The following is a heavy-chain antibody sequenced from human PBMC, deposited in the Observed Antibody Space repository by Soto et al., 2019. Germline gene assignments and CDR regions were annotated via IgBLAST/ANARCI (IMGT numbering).Heavy chain of an antibody. CDR1: GFTFSTYT. Sequence: EVQLVESGGGLVKPGGSLGLSCVVSGFTFSTYTMNWVRQAPGKGLEWVSSITGGSGYIYYADSVKGRFTISRDNAKNSLYLQMDSLRAADSAVYYCARDRAVRKENGMDVWGQGTTVTVSS. D-gene: IGHD6-6*01. V-gene: IGHV3-21*01. CDR3: ARDRAVRKENGMDV. CDR2: ITGGSGYI. J-gene: IGHJ6*02.